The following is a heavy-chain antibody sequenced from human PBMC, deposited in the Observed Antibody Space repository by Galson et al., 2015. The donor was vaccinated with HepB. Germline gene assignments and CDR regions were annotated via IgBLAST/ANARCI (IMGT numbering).Heavy chain of an antibody. CDR1: GYTFTSYY. V-gene: IGHV1-46*01. J-gene: IGHJ6*02. CDR3: APVKVRGVPRGGDYGMDV. D-gene: IGHD3-10*01. CDR2: INPSGGRT. Sequence: SVKVSCKASGYTFTSYYMHWVRQAPGQGLEWMGIINPSGGRTSYAQKFQGRVTMTRDTSTSTVYMELSSLRAEDTAVYYCAPVKVRGVPRGGDYGMDVWGQGTTVTVSS.